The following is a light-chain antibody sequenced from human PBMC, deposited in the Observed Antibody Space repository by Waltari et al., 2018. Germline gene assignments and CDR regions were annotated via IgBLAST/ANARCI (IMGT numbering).Light chain of an antibody. V-gene: IGLV2-11*01. CDR3: CSYAGRYTHVV. J-gene: IGLJ2*01. Sequence: QSALTQPRSVSGSPGQSVTISCTGTSSDVGGYDHVFWYQHHPGKAPKLIICDVTKRPSGVPDLFSGSKSGNTASLTISGLQAEDEADYYCCSYAGRYTHVVFGGGTKLTVL. CDR2: DVT. CDR1: SSDVGGYDH.